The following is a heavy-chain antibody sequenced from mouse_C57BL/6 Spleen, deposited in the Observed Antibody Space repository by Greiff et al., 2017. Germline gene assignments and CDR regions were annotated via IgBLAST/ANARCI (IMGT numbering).Heavy chain of an antibody. V-gene: IGHV3-6*01. D-gene: IGHD1-1*01. CDR3: ARDRGITTVVATGHWYFGV. J-gene: IGHJ1*03. CDR2: ISYDGSN. CDR1: GYSITSGYY. Sequence: EVQLQESGPGLVKPSQSLSLTCSVTGYSITSGYYWNWIRQFPGNKLEWMGYISYDGSNNYNPSLKNRISITRDTSKNQFFLKLNSVTTEDTATYYCARDRGITTVVATGHWYFGVWGTGTTVTVSS.